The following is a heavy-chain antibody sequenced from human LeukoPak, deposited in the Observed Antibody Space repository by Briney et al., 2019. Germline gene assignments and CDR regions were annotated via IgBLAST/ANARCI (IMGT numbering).Heavy chain of an antibody. CDR2: IWYDGSNK. D-gene: IGHD4-17*01. Sequence: GRSLRLSCAASGFTFSSYGMHWVRQAPGKGLEWVAVIWYDGSNKYYADSVKGRFTISRDNSKNTLYLQMNSLRAEDTAVYYCAKALHDYGDYDGGGYYYGMDVWGQGTTVTVSS. CDR3: AKALHDYGDYDGGGYYYGMDV. V-gene: IGHV3-33*06. CDR1: GFTFSSYG. J-gene: IGHJ6*02.